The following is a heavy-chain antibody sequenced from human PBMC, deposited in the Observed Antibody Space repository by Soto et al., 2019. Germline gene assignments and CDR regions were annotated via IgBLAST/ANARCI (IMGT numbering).Heavy chain of an antibody. CDR3: ARQVHILVGVAAQRINWFDP. CDR1: GGSISSSSYY. V-gene: IGHV4-39*01. J-gene: IGHJ5*02. CDR2: IYYSGST. D-gene: IGHD2-15*01. Sequence: SETLSLTCTVSGGSISSSSYYWGRIRQPPGKGLEWVGSIYYSGSTYYNPSLKSRVTISVDTSKNQFSLKLSSVTAADTSVYYCARQVHILVGVAAQRINWFDPWGQGTLVTVSS.